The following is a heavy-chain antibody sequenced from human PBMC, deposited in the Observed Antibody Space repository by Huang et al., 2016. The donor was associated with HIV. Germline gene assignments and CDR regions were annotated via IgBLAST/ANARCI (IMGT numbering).Heavy chain of an antibody. D-gene: IGHD2-21*02. Sequence: QVRLHQWGTGVLKPSETLSLKCAVYGGSFNGHFWTWIRQSPGKGLEWIGEIDRRGTTSSNPSLNSRVTMSLDTSKSQFDLNLASVTATDTATYYCARPMMTEGNSDSTWSYCDSWGQGTPVIVSS. CDR1: GGSFNGHF. J-gene: IGHJ4*02. CDR2: IDRRGTT. CDR3: ARPMMTEGNSDSTWSYCDS. V-gene: IGHV4-34*01.